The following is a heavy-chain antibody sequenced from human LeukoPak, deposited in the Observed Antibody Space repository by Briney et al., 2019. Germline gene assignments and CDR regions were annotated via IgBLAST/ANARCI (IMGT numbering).Heavy chain of an antibody. V-gene: IGHV3-30*18. D-gene: IGHD5-18*01. CDR3: AKEPSLGGYVGY. CDR1: GFTFSSYG. J-gene: IGHJ4*02. Sequence: GGSLRLSCAASGFTFSSYGMHWVRQAPGKGLEWVAVISYDGSNKYYADSVKGRFTISRDNSKNTLYLQMNSLRAEDTAVYYCAKEPSLGGYVGYWGQGTLVTVSS. CDR2: ISYDGSNK.